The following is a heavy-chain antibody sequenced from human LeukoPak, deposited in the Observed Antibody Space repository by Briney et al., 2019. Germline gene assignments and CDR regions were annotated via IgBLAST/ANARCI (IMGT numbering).Heavy chain of an antibody. CDR2: IKQDESET. V-gene: IGHV3-7*01. Sequence: PGESLRLSCAASGFTFSGYWMSWVRQAPGKGLEWVANIKQDESETYYVDSMKGRFTISRDNAKNSLFLQMDSLRAEDTAVYFCAREVSPWFFDVWGRGALVTVSS. CDR1: GFTFSGYW. J-gene: IGHJ2*01. CDR3: AREVSPWFFDV.